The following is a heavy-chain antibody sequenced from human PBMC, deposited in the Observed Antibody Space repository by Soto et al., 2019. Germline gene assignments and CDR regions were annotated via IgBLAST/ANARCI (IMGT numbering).Heavy chain of an antibody. J-gene: IGHJ5*02. V-gene: IGHV1-69*06. Sequence: GASVKVSCKASGGTFSSYAISWVRQAPGQGLEWMGGIIPIFGTANYAQKFQGRVTITADKSTSTAYMELSSLRSEDTAVYYCARDLNYYGSGSYPNWFDPWGQGTLLTVSS. CDR1: GGTFSSYA. CDR2: IIPIFGTA. CDR3: ARDLNYYGSGSYPNWFDP. D-gene: IGHD3-10*01.